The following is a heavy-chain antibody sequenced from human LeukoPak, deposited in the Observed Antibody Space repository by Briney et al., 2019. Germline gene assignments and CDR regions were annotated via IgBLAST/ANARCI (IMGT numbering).Heavy chain of an antibody. J-gene: IGHJ4*02. CDR3: ASGIRERGFDY. Sequence: GGSLRLSCAASGFTFSTSAMNWVRQAPGRGLEWVSSISPTGGAIFYADSLRGRYTISRDNAKNSLYLQMNSLRAEDTALYFCASGIRERGFDYWGQGTLVTVSS. CDR2: ISPTGGAI. D-gene: IGHD1-1*01. CDR1: GFTFSTSA. V-gene: IGHV3-21*01.